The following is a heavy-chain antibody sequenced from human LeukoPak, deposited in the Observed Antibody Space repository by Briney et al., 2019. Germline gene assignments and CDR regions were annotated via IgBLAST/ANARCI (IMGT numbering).Heavy chain of an antibody. Sequence: GGSLRLSCAASGFTFSSYAMHWVRQAPGKGLEYVPAISNNGGSTYYAQSVKGRFTISRDNSKNTLYLQMGSLRAEDMAVYYCARSAAAAGPNWFDPWGQGTLVTVSS. D-gene: IGHD6-13*01. CDR1: GFTFSSYA. V-gene: IGHV3-64*01. CDR2: ISNNGGST. CDR3: ARSAAAAGPNWFDP. J-gene: IGHJ5*02.